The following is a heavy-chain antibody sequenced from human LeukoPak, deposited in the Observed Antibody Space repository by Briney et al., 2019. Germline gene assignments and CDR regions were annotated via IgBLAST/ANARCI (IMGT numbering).Heavy chain of an antibody. D-gene: IGHD2-2*01. Sequence: NPSETLPLTCTVSGGSISSSSYYWGWIRQPPGKGLEWIGSIYYSGSTYYNPSLKSRVTISVDTSKNQFSLKLSSVTAADTAVYYCARQNIGIVVVPAAMHFDYWGQGTLVTVSS. J-gene: IGHJ4*02. V-gene: IGHV4-39*01. CDR1: GGSISSSSYY. CDR2: IYYSGST. CDR3: ARQNIGIVVVPAAMHFDY.